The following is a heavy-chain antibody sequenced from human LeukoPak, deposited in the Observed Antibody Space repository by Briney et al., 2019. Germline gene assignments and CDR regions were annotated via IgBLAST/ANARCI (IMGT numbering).Heavy chain of an antibody. CDR2: IYPGDSDT. V-gene: IGHV5-51*01. CDR1: GYSFATYW. J-gene: IGHJ4*02. Sequence: GESLKISCKGSGYSFATYWIGWVRQTPEKGLKWMGIIYPGDSDTRYSPSFQGQVTISADKSINTAYLQWSSLKASDTAMYYCARHQIVGATRSPFDYWGQGTLVTVSS. D-gene: IGHD1-26*01. CDR3: ARHQIVGATRSPFDY.